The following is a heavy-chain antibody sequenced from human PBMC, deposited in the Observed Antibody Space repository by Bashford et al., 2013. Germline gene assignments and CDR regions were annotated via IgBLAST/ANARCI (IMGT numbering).Heavy chain of an antibody. CDR3: ARDSRLHDYVWGSYRPKRSFDY. V-gene: IGHV1-18*01. J-gene: IGHJ4*02. CDR1: GYTFTSYG. CDR2: ISAYNGNT. D-gene: IGHD3-16*02. Sequence: ASVKVSCKASGYTFTSYGISWVRQAPGQGLEWMGWISAYNGNTNYAQKLQGRVTMTTDTSTSTAYMELRSLRSDDTAVYYCARDSRLHDYVWGSYRPKRSFDYWGQGTLVTVSS.